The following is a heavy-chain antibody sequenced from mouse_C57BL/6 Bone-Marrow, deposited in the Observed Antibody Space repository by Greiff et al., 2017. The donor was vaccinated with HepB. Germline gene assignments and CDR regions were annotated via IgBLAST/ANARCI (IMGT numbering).Heavy chain of an antibody. CDR2: INPYNGGT. Sequence: EVKLMESGPVLVKPGASVKMSCKASGYTFTDYYMNWVKQSHGKSLEWIGVINPYNGGTSYNQKFKGKATLTVDKSSSTAYMELNSLTSEDSAVYYCASPHSPLDYWGQGTTLTVSS. CDR1: GYTFTDYY. D-gene: IGHD2-12*01. J-gene: IGHJ2*01. CDR3: ASPHSPLDY. V-gene: IGHV1-19*01.